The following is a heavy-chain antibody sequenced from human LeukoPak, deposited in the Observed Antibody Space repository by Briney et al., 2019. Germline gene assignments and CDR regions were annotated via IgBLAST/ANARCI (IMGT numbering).Heavy chain of an antibody. J-gene: IGHJ3*02. CDR3: ASSQGPDAFDI. V-gene: IGHV5-10-1*01. Sequence: GGSLEISFKGSGYRFTSYWISWVRRMPGKGLEWMGRIDPSDSYTNYSPSFQGHVTISADKSISTAYLQWSSLKASDTAMYYCASSQGPDAFDIWGQGTMVTVSS. CDR1: GYRFTSYW. CDR2: IDPSDSYT.